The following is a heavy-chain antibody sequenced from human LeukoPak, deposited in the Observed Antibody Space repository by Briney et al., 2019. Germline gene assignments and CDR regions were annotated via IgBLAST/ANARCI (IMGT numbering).Heavy chain of an antibody. Sequence: GGSLRLSCAASGFTFSSYAMHWVRQAPGKGLEYVSAISSNGGSTYYANSVKGRFTISRDNSKNTLYLQMGSLRAEDMAVYYCARRYSYMFDYWGQGTLVTVSP. V-gene: IGHV3-64*01. CDR1: GFTFSSYA. J-gene: IGHJ4*02. CDR2: ISSNGGST. CDR3: ARRYSYMFDY. D-gene: IGHD5-18*01.